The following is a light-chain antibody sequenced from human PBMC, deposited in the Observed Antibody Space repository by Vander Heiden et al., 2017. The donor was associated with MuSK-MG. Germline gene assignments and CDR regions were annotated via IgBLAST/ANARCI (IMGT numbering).Light chain of an antibody. CDR3: QSYDSSLSGVV. CDR2: GNS. CDR1: SSNIGAGYD. J-gene: IGLJ2*01. V-gene: IGLV1-40*01. Sequence: QSVLTQPPSGSGAPGQRVTLACTGSSSNIGAGYDVHWYQQLPGTAPKLLIYGNSNRPSGVPDRFSGSKSGTSASLAITGLQAEDEADYYCQSYDSSLSGVVFGGGTKLTVL.